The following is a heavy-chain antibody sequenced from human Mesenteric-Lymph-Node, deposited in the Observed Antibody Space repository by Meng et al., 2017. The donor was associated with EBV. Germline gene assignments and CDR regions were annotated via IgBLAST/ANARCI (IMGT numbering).Heavy chain of an antibody. J-gene: IGHJ5*02. CDR3: ATLGSFASSIDP. CDR2: VNHGGAT. CDR1: GASFSDYY. V-gene: IGHV4-34*02. Sequence: QGELQPWGAGLFKPSETLSLTCAVYGASFSDYYWTWIRQPPGKGLEWIGEVNHGGATIYNPSLESRVTISIDTSKNQFSLKVTSVTAADTAVYFCATLGSFASSIDPWGQGTLVTVSS. D-gene: IGHD3-16*01.